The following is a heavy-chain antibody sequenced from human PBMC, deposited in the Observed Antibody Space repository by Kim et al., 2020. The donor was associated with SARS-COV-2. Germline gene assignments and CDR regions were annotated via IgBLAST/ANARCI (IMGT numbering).Heavy chain of an antibody. J-gene: IGHJ6*02. CDR1: GFIFNNYG. CDR2: VWYDGTNK. Sequence: GGSLRLSCTASGFIFNNYGMHWVRQAPGKGLEWVAVVWYDGTNKYYADSVKGRFTVSRDNSKNTVYLQMNSLRVEDTAIYYCARDRPGGVVEGAMDAWGQGTTVTVSS. V-gene: IGHV3-33*01. D-gene: IGHD2-15*01. CDR3: ARDRPGGVVEGAMDA.